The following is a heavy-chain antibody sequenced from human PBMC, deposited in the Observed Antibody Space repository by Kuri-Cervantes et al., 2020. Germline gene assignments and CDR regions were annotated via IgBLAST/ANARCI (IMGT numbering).Heavy chain of an antibody. J-gene: IGHJ3*02. CDR3: ARDNVDCTTTGCYPWGEPDAFEI. D-gene: IGHD2-2*01. V-gene: IGHV3-33*07. CDR1: GFSFSSHG. Sequence: GGSLRLSCEASGFSFSSHGMYWVRQAPGKGLEWVAVIWYDGSHKYYADSVKGRFTISRDNSKNTLYVRMNSLRTEDTAVYFCARDNVDCTTTGCYPWGEPDAFEIWGQGTMVTVSS. CDR2: IWYDGSHK.